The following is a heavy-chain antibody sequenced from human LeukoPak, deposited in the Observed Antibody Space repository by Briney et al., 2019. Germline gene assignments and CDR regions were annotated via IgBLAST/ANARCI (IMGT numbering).Heavy chain of an antibody. Sequence: PSETLSLTCTVSGGSISPYYWSWVRQPPGKGLEWIGYIYFTGSNNYNPSLKRRVTISVDTSKNQLSLRLSSVTASDTAVYYCARGAALGIAARRVLDYWGQGALVTVSS. J-gene: IGHJ4*02. CDR1: GGSISPYY. CDR3: ARGAALGIAARRVLDY. CDR2: IYFTGSN. V-gene: IGHV4-59*08. D-gene: IGHD6-6*01.